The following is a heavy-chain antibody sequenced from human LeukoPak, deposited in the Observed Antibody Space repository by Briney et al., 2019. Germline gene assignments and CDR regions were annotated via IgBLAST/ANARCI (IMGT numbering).Heavy chain of an antibody. Sequence: SGPTLVNPTQTLTLTCTFSGFSLSTSGVGVGWIRQPPGKALEWLALIYWNDDKRYSPSLKSRLTITTDTSKNQVVLTMTNMDPVDTATYYCAHPAIAAAGVPWFDPWGQGTLVTVSS. D-gene: IGHD6-13*01. J-gene: IGHJ5*02. CDR1: GFSLSTSGVG. CDR3: AHPAIAAAGVPWFDP. V-gene: IGHV2-5*01. CDR2: IYWNDDK.